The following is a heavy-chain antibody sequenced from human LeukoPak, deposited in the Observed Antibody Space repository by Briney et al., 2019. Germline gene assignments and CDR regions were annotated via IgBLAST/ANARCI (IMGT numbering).Heavy chain of an antibody. V-gene: IGHV1-69*04. CDR2: IFPILGIA. D-gene: IGHD2-15*01. CDR1: GGTFSSYA. CDR3: ARDLPPGSGGSWSWFDP. J-gene: IGHJ5*02. Sequence: ASAKVSCKASGGTFSSYAISWVGQAPGKGLDWMGRIFPILGIANYAQKFQGRVTITADKSTSTAYMELSSLRSEDTAVYYCARDLPPGSGGSWSWFDPWGQGTQVTVSS.